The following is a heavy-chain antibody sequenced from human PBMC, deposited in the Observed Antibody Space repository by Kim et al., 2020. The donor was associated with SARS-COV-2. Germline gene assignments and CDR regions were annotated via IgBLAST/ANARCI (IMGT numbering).Heavy chain of an antibody. J-gene: IGHJ4*02. Sequence: GGSLRLSCAVSGLTFNNYAMSWVRQAPGKGLEWVSTISGSGTDTYYADSVKGRFTISRDNSKTTLYLQVSSLSADDTAVYYCVKDRGDSAHWGQGALVTVSS. V-gene: IGHV3-23*01. CDR3: VKDRGDSAH. D-gene: IGHD3-10*01. CDR1: GLTFNNYA. CDR2: ISGSGTDT.